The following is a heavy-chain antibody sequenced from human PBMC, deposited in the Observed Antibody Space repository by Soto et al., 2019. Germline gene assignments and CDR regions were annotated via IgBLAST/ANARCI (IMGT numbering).Heavy chain of an antibody. V-gene: IGHV3-43*01. CDR3: AKDRSRWLQSELDY. CDR1: GFTFDDYT. Sequence: QPGGSLRLSCAASGFTFDDYTMHWVRQAPGKGLEWVSLISWDGGSTYYADSVKGRFTISRDNSKNSLYLQMNSLRTEDTALYYCAKDRSRWLQSELDYWGQGTLVTASS. J-gene: IGHJ4*02. D-gene: IGHD5-12*01. CDR2: ISWDGGST.